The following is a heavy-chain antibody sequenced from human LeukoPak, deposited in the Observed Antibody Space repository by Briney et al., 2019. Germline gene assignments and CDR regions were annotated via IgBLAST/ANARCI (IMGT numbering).Heavy chain of an antibody. D-gene: IGHD2-2*02. V-gene: IGHV4-61*02. CDR1: GGSISSGSYY. J-gene: IGHJ4*02. Sequence: PSQTLSLTCTVSGGSISSGSYYWSWIRQPAGKGLEWIGRIYTSGSTNYNPSLKSRVTISVDTSKNQFSLKLSSVTAADTAVYYCARHPLFFCSSTSCYTYYFDYWGQGTLVTVSS. CDR3: ARHPLFFCSSTSCYTYYFDY. CDR2: IYTSGST.